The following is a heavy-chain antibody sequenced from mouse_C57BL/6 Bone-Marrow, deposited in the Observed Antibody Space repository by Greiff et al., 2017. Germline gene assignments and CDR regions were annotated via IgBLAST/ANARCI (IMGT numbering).Heavy chain of an antibody. CDR1: GYTFTSYW. V-gene: IGHV1-64*01. Sequence: QVQLQQPGAELVKPGASVKLSCKASGYTFTSYWMHWVKQRPGQGLEWIGMIHPNSGSTNYNEKFKSKATLTVDKSSSTAYMQLSSLTSEDSAVYYCARETAQAIAMDYWSQGTSVTVSS. D-gene: IGHD3-2*02. CDR2: IHPNSGST. CDR3: ARETAQAIAMDY. J-gene: IGHJ4*01.